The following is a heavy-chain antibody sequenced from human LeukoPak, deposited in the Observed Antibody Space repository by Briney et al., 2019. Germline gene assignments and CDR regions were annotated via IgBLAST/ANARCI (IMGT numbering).Heavy chain of an antibody. Sequence: KSSETLSLTCAVYGGSFSGYYWSWIRQPPGKGLEWIGEINHSGSTNYNPSLKSRVTISVDTSKNQFSLKLSSVTAADTAVYYCARARGRLQRTFDYWGQGTLVTVSS. V-gene: IGHV4-34*01. CDR2: INHSGST. CDR1: GGSFSGYY. D-gene: IGHD5-24*01. CDR3: ARARGRLQRTFDY. J-gene: IGHJ4*02.